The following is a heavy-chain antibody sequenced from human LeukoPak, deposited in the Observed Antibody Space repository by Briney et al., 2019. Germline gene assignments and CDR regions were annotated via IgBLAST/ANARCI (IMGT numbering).Heavy chain of an antibody. Sequence: SETLSLTCAVYGGSFSGYYWSWIRQPPGKGLEWIGEINHSGSTNYNPSLKSRVTISVDTSKNQFSLKLSSVTAADTAVYYCAIRFLEWLTVDAFDIWGQGTMVTVSS. CDR3: AIRFLEWLTVDAFDI. J-gene: IGHJ3*02. D-gene: IGHD3-3*01. CDR1: GGSFSGYY. CDR2: INHSGST. V-gene: IGHV4-34*01.